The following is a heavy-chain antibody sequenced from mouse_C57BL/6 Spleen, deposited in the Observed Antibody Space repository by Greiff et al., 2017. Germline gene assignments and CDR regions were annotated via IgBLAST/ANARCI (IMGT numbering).Heavy chain of an antibody. D-gene: IGHD2-4*01. CDR2: IYPGDGDT. V-gene: IGHV1-82*01. CDR3: ARGGFYDYGGY. J-gene: IGHJ2*01. Sequence: QVQLKESGPELVKPGASVKISCKASGYAFSSSWMNWVKQRPGKGLEWIGRIYPGDGDTNYNGKFKGKATLTADKSSSTAYRQLSSLTSEDSAVYFCARGGFYDYGGYWGQGTTLTVSS. CDR1: GYAFSSSW.